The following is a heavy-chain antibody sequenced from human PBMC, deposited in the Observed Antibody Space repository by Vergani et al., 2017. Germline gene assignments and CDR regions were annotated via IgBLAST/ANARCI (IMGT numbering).Heavy chain of an antibody. D-gene: IGHD3-3*01. CDR3: ARGDFWSGYYWWFDP. Sequence: QVQLQQWGAGLLKPSETLSLTCAVYGGSFSGYYWSWIRQPPGKGLEWIREINHSGSTNYNPSLKSRVTISVEPSKNQFSLKLSSVTAADTAVYYCARGDFWSGYYWWFDPWGQGTLVTVSS. CDR2: INHSGST. V-gene: IGHV4-34*01. J-gene: IGHJ5*02. CDR1: GGSFSGYY.